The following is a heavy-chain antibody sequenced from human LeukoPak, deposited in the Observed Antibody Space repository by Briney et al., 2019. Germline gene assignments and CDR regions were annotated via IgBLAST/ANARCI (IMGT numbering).Heavy chain of an antibody. CDR3: ARVLVVVPAAILSAFDI. CDR1: GGTFSSYA. V-gene: IGHV1-69*13. J-gene: IGHJ3*02. Sequence: ASVKVSCKASGGTFSSYAISWVRQAPGQGLEWMGGIISIFGTANYAQKFQGRVTITADESTSTAYMELSSLRSEDTAVYYCARVLVVVPAAILSAFDIWGQGTMVTVSS. CDR2: IISIFGTA. D-gene: IGHD2-2*02.